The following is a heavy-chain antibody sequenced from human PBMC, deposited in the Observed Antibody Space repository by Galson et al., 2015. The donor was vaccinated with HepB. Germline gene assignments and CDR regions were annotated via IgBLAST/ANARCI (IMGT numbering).Heavy chain of an antibody. CDR2: ISAYNGNT. CDR1: GSTFTSYG. CDR3: ARELLYYDSSGYGFSDY. J-gene: IGHJ4*02. V-gene: IGHV1-18*04. D-gene: IGHD3-22*01. Sequence: SVKVSCKASGSTFTSYGISWVRQAPGQGLEWMGWISAYNGNTNYAQKLQGRVTMTTDTSTSTAYMELRSLRSDDTAVYYCARELLYYDSSGYGFSDYWGQGTLVTVSS.